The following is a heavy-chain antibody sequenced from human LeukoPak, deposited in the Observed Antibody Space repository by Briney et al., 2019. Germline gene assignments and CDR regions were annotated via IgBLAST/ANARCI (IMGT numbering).Heavy chain of an antibody. CDR1: GYSFTTYG. CDR2: ISAYNANT. Sequence: ASVKVSCKASGYSFTTYGISWVRQAPGQGLEWMGWISAYNANTNYALKLQGRVTMTTDTSTSTAYMELRSLRSDDMAVYYCARDYCSSTGCYFDYWGQGTLVTVSS. CDR3: ARDYCSSTGCYFDY. D-gene: IGHD2-2*01. V-gene: IGHV1-18*03. J-gene: IGHJ4*02.